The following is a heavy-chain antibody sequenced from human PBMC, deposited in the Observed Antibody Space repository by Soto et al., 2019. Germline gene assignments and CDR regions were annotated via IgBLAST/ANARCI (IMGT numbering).Heavy chain of an antibody. Sequence: ASVKVSCKASGYTFTSYAMHWVRQAPGQRLEWMGWINAGNGNTKYSQKFQGRVTITRDTSASTAYMELSSLRSEDTAVYYCARDYGSGSYYLPFDYWRQGTLVTVSS. CDR1: GYTFTSYA. CDR2: INAGNGNT. J-gene: IGHJ4*02. V-gene: IGHV1-3*01. CDR3: ARDYGSGSYYLPFDY. D-gene: IGHD3-10*01.